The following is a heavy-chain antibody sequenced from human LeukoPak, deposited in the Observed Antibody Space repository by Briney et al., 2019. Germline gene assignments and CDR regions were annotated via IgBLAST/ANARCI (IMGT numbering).Heavy chain of an antibody. CDR1: GYSFTSYW. D-gene: IGHD6-13*01. J-gene: IGHJ4*02. Sequence: GESLKISCKGSGYSFTSYWIGWGRQMPGKGLEWRGIIYPGDSDTRYSPSFQGQVTISADKSISTAYLQWSSLKASDTAMYYCARSYSSSWLAWDFWGPGTLVTVSS. V-gene: IGHV5-51*01. CDR2: IYPGDSDT. CDR3: ARSYSSSWLAWDF.